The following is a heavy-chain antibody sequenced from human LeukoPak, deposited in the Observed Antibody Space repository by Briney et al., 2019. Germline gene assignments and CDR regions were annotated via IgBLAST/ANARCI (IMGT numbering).Heavy chain of an antibody. V-gene: IGHV3-66*01. D-gene: IGHD2-21*01. Sequence: PGGSLRLSFAASGFPLSSNYMSWVRQAPGKGLEWVSLIYSGGSTYYADSVKGRFTISRDNSKNTLYLQMNSLRAEDTAVYYCFILWAIWGQGTLVTVSS. CDR1: GFPLSSNY. CDR2: IYSGGST. CDR3: FILWAI. J-gene: IGHJ4*02.